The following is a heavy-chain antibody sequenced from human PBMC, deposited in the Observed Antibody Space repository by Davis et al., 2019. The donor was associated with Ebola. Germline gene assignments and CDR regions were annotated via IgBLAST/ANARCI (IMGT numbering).Heavy chain of an antibody. CDR3: ARDGWYYDSSGYYRDAFDI. V-gene: IGHV4-59*01. D-gene: IGHD3-22*01. J-gene: IGHJ3*02. CDR2: IYYSGST. Sequence: MPSETLSLTCTVSGGSISSYYWSWIRQPPGKGLEWIGYIYYSGSTKYNPSLKSRVTISVDTSKNQFSLKLSSVTAADTAVYYCARDGWYYDSSGYYRDAFDIWGQGTMVTVSS. CDR1: GGSISSYY.